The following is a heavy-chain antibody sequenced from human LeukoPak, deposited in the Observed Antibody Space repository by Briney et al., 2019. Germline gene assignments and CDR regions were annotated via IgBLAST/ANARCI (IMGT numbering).Heavy chain of an antibody. CDR3: ARVTDDSSGRGADWFDP. Sequence: PSETLPLTCTVSGGSISSGSYYWSWIRQPAGKGLEWIGRIYTSGSTNYNPSLKSRVTISVDTSENQFSLKLSSVTAADTAVYYCARVTDDSSGRGADWFDPWGQGTLVTVSS. D-gene: IGHD6-19*01. CDR1: GGSISSGSYY. V-gene: IGHV4-61*02. CDR2: IYTSGST. J-gene: IGHJ5*02.